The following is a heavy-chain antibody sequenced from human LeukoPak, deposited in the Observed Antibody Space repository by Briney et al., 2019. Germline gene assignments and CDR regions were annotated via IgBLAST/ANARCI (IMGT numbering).Heavy chain of an antibody. CDR3: AKGRAYYSDPLDV. V-gene: IGHV3-43*02. D-gene: IGHD3-22*01. J-gene: IGHJ6*02. CDR2: ISGDGGST. CDR1: GFTFDNYA. Sequence: GGSLRLSCAASGFTFDNYAMHWVRQAPGMGLEWVSLISGDGGSTYYADSVKGRFTISRDNSKNSLYLQMNSLRTEDTALYYCAKGRAYYSDPLDVWGQGTTVTVSS.